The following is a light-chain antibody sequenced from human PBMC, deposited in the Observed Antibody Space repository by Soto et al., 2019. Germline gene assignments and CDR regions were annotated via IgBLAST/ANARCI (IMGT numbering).Light chain of an antibody. J-gene: IGLJ7*01. CDR2: DVT. CDR1: SGDIGSSNY. CDR3: GSYSTTTYLGV. V-gene: IGLV2-14*03. Sequence: QFALTQPASVCGSLGQSITISCTGTSGDIGSSNYVSWYQHHPGKAPKLIIYDVTDRPPGVSDRFSGSKSGNTASLTISGLQPDDESLYYCGSYSTTTYLGVFGGGTQLTV.